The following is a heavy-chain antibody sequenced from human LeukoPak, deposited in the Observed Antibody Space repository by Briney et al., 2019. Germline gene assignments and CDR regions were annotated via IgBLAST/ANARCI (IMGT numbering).Heavy chain of an antibody. V-gene: IGHV3-30*18. J-gene: IGHJ5*02. D-gene: IGHD3-10*01. CDR2: ISYDGSNK. Sequence: GGSLRLSCAASGFTFSSYGMHWVRQAPGKGLEWVAVISYDGSNKYYADSVKGRFTISRDNSKNTLYLQMNSLRAEDTAVYYCAKDAKFGELLATPTTAQNWFDPWGQGTLVTVSS. CDR3: AKDAKFGELLATPTTAQNWFDP. CDR1: GFTFSSYG.